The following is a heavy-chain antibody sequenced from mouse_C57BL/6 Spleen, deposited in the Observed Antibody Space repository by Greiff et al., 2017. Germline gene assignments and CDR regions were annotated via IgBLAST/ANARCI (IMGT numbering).Heavy chain of an antibody. Sequence: VQLQQSGPELVKPGASVKLSCKASGYTFTSYDINWVKQRPGQGLEWIGWIDPRDGSTKYNEKFKGKATLTVDTASSSAYMELHSLTSEDSAVYFCARSLGANWDYFDYWGQGTTLTVSS. CDR1: GYTFTSYD. CDR2: IDPRDGST. J-gene: IGHJ2*01. V-gene: IGHV1-85*01. D-gene: IGHD4-1*01. CDR3: ARSLGANWDYFDY.